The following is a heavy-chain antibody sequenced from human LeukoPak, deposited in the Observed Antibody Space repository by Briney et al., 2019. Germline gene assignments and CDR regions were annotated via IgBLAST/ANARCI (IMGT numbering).Heavy chain of an antibody. D-gene: IGHD6-13*01. Sequence: ASVKVSCKASGYTFSNYGISWVRQAPGQGLEWMGWISAYNGNTNYAQKLQGRVTMTTDTSTSTAYMELRSLRTDDTAVYYCARPYSSSWYGAGWFDPWGQGTLVTVSS. CDR1: GYTFSNYG. CDR2: ISAYNGNT. V-gene: IGHV1-18*01. J-gene: IGHJ5*02. CDR3: ARPYSSSWYGAGWFDP.